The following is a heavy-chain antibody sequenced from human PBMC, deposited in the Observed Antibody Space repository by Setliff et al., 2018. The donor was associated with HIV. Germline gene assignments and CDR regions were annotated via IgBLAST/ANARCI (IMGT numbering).Heavy chain of an antibody. CDR1: GGSISRGSYY. CDR3: ARGGGPDTNFDL. V-gene: IGHV4-61*10. D-gene: IGHD5-18*01. CDR2: ISNTGNT. Sequence: PSETLFLTCTVSGGSISRGSYYWSWIRQPAGKGLEWIGYISNTGNTKYNPSLKSRVTIAGDTSKNQFSVRLSSVTAADRAVYYCARGGGPDTNFDLWGQGTLVTVSS. J-gene: IGHJ4*02.